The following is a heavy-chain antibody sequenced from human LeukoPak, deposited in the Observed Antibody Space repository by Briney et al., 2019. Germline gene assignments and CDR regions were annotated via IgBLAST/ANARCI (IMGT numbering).Heavy chain of an antibody. CDR3: ARGYYYDSSGYYRNRAFDI. CDR2: IYTSGST. V-gene: IGHV4-4*09. Sequence: PSDTLSLTCTVLGGSISSYYWSWIRQPPGKGLDWFGYIYTSGSTNYNPSLKSRVTISVDTSKNQFSLKLSSVTAADTAVYYCARGYYYDSSGYYRNRAFDIWGQGTMVTVSS. J-gene: IGHJ3*02. CDR1: GGSISSYY. D-gene: IGHD3-22*01.